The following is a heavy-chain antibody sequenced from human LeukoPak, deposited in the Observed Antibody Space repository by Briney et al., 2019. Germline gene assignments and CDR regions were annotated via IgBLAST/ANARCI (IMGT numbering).Heavy chain of an antibody. CDR3: AREGDYYGSGSYYPNWFDP. CDR1: GGTFSSYA. CDR2: IIPIFGTA. Sequence: ASVKVSCKASGGTFSSYAISWVRQAPRQGLEWMGGIIPIFGTANYAQKFQGRVTITADESTSTAYMELSSLRSEDTAVYYCAREGDYYGSGSYYPNWFDPWGQGTLVTVSS. J-gene: IGHJ5*02. V-gene: IGHV1-69*13. D-gene: IGHD3-10*01.